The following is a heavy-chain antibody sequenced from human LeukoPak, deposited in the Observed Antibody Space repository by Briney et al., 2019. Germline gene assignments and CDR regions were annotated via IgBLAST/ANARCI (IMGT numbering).Heavy chain of an antibody. CDR1: RFIFSGYG. V-gene: IGHV3-33*01. CDR2: IWYDGSNK. Sequence: GGSLRLSCAAPRFIFSGYGMHWVRQAPGKGLEWVVVIWYDGSNKYYADSVKGRFTISRDNSKNTLYLQMNSLRAEDTAVYYCARDSSGVLWFGELLSLGAFDIWGQGTMVTVSS. J-gene: IGHJ3*02. CDR3: ARDSSGVLWFGELLSLGAFDI. D-gene: IGHD3-10*01.